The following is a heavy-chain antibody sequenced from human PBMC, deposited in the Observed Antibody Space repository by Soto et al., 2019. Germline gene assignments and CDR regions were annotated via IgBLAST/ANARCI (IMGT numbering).Heavy chain of an antibody. CDR3: AKDQEKYSGSGIYTFFYFGMDV. J-gene: IGHJ6*02. CDR2: ISGSGGST. CDR1: GFTFSTYA. V-gene: IGHV3-23*01. D-gene: IGHD3-10*01. Sequence: EVQLLESGGGLVQPGGSLRLSCATSGFTFSTYAMTWVRQAPGKGLEWVSTISGSGGSTYYADSVKGRFTISRDNSKNTLYLEVNSLRAEDTAIYYCAKDQEKYSGSGIYTFFYFGMDVWGQGTKVTVSS.